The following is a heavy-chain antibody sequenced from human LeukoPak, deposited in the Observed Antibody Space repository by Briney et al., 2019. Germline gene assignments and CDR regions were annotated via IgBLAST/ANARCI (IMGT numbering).Heavy chain of an antibody. CDR1: GYSISSGYY. V-gene: IGHV4-38-2*01. CDR3: ARHDTYSSSWNKGFDY. CDR2: IYYSGST. D-gene: IGHD6-13*01. Sequence: SETLSLTCAVSGYSISSGYYWGWIRQPPGKGLEWIGSIYYSGSTYYNPSLKSRVTISVDTSKNQFSLKLSSVTAADTAVYYCARHDTYSSSWNKGFDYWGQGTLVTVSS. J-gene: IGHJ4*02.